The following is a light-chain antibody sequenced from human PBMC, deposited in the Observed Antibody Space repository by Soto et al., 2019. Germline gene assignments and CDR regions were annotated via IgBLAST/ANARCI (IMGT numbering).Light chain of an antibody. Sequence: QSALTQPPSASGSPGQSVTISCTGTFNDVGGYNYVSWYQQHPGKAPKVIIYEVYKRPSGVPDRFSGSKSGKTASLTVSGLQADDEADYYCSSYTSSSHPFGTGTKLTVL. V-gene: IGLV2-8*01. J-gene: IGLJ1*01. CDR2: EVY. CDR3: SSYTSSSHP. CDR1: FNDVGGYNY.